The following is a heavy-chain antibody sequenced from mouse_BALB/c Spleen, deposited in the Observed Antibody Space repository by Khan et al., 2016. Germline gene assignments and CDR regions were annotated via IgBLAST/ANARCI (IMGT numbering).Heavy chain of an antibody. CDR1: GYSITSGYY. CDR2: ISYDGTN. D-gene: IGHD4-1*01. J-gene: IGHJ3*01. Sequence: EVKLLESGPGLVKPSQSLSLTCSVTGYSITSGYYWNWIRQFPGNKLEWMGYISYDGTNYYNPSLKNRISITRDTSKNQFFLKLNSVTSEDTATYYCARDGVTGTFAYWGQGTLVTVSA. V-gene: IGHV3-6*02. CDR3: ARDGVTGTFAY.